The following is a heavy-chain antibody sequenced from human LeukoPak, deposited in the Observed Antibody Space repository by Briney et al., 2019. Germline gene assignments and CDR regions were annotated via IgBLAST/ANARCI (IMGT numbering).Heavy chain of an antibody. CDR2: IWYDGSNK. Sequence: GGSLRLSCAASGFTFSIYGMHWVRQAPGKGLEWVAVIWYDGSNKYYADSVKGRFTISRDNSKNTLYLQMNSLRAEDTAVYYCARKHSSGYYPDYWGQGTLVTVSS. CDR1: GFTFSIYG. J-gene: IGHJ4*02. CDR3: ARKHSSGYYPDY. V-gene: IGHV3-33*01. D-gene: IGHD3-22*01.